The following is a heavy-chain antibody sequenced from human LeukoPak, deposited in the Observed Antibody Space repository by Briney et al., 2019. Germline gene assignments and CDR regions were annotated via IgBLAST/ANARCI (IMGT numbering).Heavy chain of an antibody. CDR1: GFSFSDYY. CDR2: ITDSGSYI. J-gene: IGHJ4*02. V-gene: IGHV3-11*01. CDR3: ARDGDVDTAMVNPPHLDY. D-gene: IGHD5-18*01. Sequence: GGSLRLSCAASGFSFSDYYMSWIRQAPGKGLEWVSYITDSGSYIYYADSVKGRFTISRDNAENSLYLQMNSLRAEDTAVYYCARDGDVDTAMVNPPHLDYWGQGTLVTVSS.